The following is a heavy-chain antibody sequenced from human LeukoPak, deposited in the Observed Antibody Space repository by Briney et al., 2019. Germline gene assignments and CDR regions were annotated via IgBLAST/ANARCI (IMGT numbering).Heavy chain of an antibody. CDR3: ARGDYDILTGWGGDWFDP. V-gene: IGHV4-4*02. Sequence: SGTLSLTCAVTGGSISRSNWWSWVRQPPGKGLEWIGEISHSGSINYNPSLKSRVTMSVDESKNQFSLELSSVTAADSAVYYCARGDYDILTGWGGDWFDPWGQGILVTVSS. D-gene: IGHD3-9*01. J-gene: IGHJ5*02. CDR1: GGSISRSNW. CDR2: ISHSGSI.